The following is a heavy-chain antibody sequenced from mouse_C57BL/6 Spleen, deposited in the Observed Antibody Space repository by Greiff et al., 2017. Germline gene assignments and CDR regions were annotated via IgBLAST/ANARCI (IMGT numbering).Heavy chain of an antibody. CDR2: IYPRSGNT. Sequence: VKLVESGAELARPGASVKLSCKASGYTFTSYGISWVKQRTGQGLEWIGEIYPRSGNTYYNEKFKGKATLAADKSSSTAYMELRSLTSEDSAVYFCARGGLYDYDNAMDYWGQGTSVTVSS. D-gene: IGHD2-4*01. CDR3: ARGGLYDYDNAMDY. CDR1: GYTFTSYG. J-gene: IGHJ4*01. V-gene: IGHV1-81*01.